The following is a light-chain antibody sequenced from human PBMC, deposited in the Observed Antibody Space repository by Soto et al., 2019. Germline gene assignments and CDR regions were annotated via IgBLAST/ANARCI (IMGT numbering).Light chain of an antibody. CDR1: QYVSNY. CDR3: QSNDSLPWT. V-gene: IGKV1-39*01. Sequence: DIQVTQSPPSLSASVGDRVTLTCRASQYVSNYLTWYQHKPGQAPQLLIYSASTMQIGVPSRFSGSVSGTDFTLTITTLQPEDFAAYYCQSNDSLPWTFGQGTKVDIK. J-gene: IGKJ1*01. CDR2: SAS.